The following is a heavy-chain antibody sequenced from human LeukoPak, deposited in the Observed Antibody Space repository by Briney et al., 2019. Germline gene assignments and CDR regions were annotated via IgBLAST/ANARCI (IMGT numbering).Heavy chain of an antibody. Sequence: ASVKVSCKASGYTFTGYYTHWVRQAPGQGLEWMGWMNPNSGNTGYAQKFQGRVTMTRNTSISTAYMELSSLRSEDTAVYYCARCQYYYGSGSYYYYYYMDVWGKGTTVTISS. J-gene: IGHJ6*03. CDR2: MNPNSGNT. D-gene: IGHD3-10*01. CDR1: GYTFTGYY. CDR3: ARCQYYYGSGSYYYYYYMDV. V-gene: IGHV1-8*02.